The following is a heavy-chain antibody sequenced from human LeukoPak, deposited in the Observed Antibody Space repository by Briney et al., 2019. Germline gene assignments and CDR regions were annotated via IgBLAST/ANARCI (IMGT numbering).Heavy chain of an antibody. CDR3: ARLYCSGGSCKNHYYYYYMDV. V-gene: IGHV4-59*01. CDR2: IYYSGST. D-gene: IGHD2-15*01. Sequence: SETLSLTCTVSGGSLSSYYWSWIRQPPGKGLEWIGYIYYSGSTNYNPSLKSRVTISVDTSKNQFSLKLSSVTAADTAVYYCARLYCSGGSCKNHYYYYYMDVWGKGTTVTVSS. CDR1: GGSLSSYY. J-gene: IGHJ6*03.